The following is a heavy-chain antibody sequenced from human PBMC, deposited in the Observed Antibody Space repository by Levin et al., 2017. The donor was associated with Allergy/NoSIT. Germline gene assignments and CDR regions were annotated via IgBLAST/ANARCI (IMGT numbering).Heavy chain of an antibody. V-gene: IGHV6-1*01. D-gene: IGHD4-17*01. J-gene: IGHJ4*02. CDR2: TYYRSKWYN. Sequence: SETLSLTCAISGDSVSSNSAAWNWIRQSPSRGLEWLGRTYYRSKWYNDYAVSVKSRITINPDTSKNQFSLQLNSVTPEDMAVYYCARDSVVGHGPYDYGDYHPYYFDYWGQGTLVTVSS. CDR3: ARDSVVGHGPYDYGDYHPYYFDY. CDR1: GDSVSSNSAA.